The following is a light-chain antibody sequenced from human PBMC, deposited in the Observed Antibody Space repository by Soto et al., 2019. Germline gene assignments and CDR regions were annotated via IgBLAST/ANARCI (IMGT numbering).Light chain of an antibody. Sequence: DIQMTQSPSTLSASVEDRVTITCRASQSIGDLLAWYQQKPGEAPKLLIYKASYLESGVPSRFSGSETGTEFTLTISSLQPEDLATYYCQHYSAFSVTFGQGTKVDIK. J-gene: IGKJ1*01. CDR3: QHYSAFSVT. CDR2: KAS. V-gene: IGKV1-5*03. CDR1: QSIGDL.